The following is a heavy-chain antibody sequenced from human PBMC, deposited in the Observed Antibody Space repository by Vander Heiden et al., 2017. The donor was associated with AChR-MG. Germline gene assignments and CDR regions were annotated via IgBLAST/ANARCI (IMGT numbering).Heavy chain of an antibody. D-gene: IGHD6-13*01. CDR3: ARGVGKTAAGDPLDY. J-gene: IGHJ4*02. CDR1: GGSFSGYY. Sequence: QVQLQQWGAGLLKPSETLSLTGAVFGGSFSGYYGSWIRPPRGKGLELIEEINHSGSTNYNPSLKSRVTISVDTSKNQFSLKLSSVTAADTAVYYCARGVGKTAAGDPLDYWGQGTLVTVSS. CDR2: INHSGST. V-gene: IGHV4-34*01.